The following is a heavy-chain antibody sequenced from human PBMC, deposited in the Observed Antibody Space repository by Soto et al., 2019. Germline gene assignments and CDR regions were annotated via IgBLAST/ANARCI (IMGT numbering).Heavy chain of an antibody. CDR2: ISAYNGNA. D-gene: IGHD6-6*01. CDR1: GYTFTSYG. J-gene: IGHJ4*02. CDR3: AGDRDSSSPFDY. V-gene: IGHV1-18*04. Sequence: ASVKVSCKASGYTFTSYGISWVRQAPGQGLEWMGWISAYNGNANYAQKLQGRVTMTTDTSTSTAYMELRSLRSDDTAVYYCAGDRDSSSPFDYWGQGTLVTVSS.